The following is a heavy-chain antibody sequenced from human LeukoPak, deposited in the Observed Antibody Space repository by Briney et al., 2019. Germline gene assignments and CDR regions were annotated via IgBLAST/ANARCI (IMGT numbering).Heavy chain of an antibody. D-gene: IGHD3-22*01. V-gene: IGHV3-48*02. CDR2: ISSSSSTI. J-gene: IGHJ4*02. CDR1: GFTFSSYS. Sequence: GASLRLSCAASGFTFSSYSMNWVRQAPGKGLEWVSYISSSSSTIYYADSVKGRFTISRDNAKNSLYLQMNSLRDEDTAVYYCARPYYYDSSGYYYWGQGTLVTVSS. CDR3: ARPYYYDSSGYYY.